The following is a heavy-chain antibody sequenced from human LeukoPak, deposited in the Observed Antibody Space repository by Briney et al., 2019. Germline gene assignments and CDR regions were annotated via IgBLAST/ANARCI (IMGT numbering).Heavy chain of an antibody. Sequence: GGSLRLSCAASGFTFSSYGMNWVRQAPGKGLEWVAVIWYDGGNKYYADSVKGRFTISRDNSKNTLCLQMNSLRAEDTAVYYCAKAQSSGYYYYFDYWGQGTLVTVSS. D-gene: IGHD3-22*01. J-gene: IGHJ4*02. CDR2: IWYDGGNK. V-gene: IGHV3-33*06. CDR3: AKAQSSGYYYYFDY. CDR1: GFTFSSYG.